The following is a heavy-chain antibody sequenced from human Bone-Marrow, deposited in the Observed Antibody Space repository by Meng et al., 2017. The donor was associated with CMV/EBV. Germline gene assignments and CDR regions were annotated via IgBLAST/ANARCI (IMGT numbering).Heavy chain of an antibody. D-gene: IGHD1-26*01. Sequence: GESLKISCAASGFTYSTYVMHWVRQAPGKGLEWVAVISYDGSNKYYADSVKGRFTISRDNSKNTLYLQMNSLRAEDTAIYYCARTPKAGGSSHFEYWDEGTLVTFSS. V-gene: IGHV3-30*04. J-gene: IGHJ4*02. CDR2: ISYDGSNK. CDR1: GFTYSTYV. CDR3: ARTPKAGGSSHFEY.